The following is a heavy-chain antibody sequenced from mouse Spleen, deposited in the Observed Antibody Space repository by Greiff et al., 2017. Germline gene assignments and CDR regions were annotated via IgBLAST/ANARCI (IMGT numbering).Heavy chain of an antibody. CDR1: GYTFTSYW. CDR3: ARFGDDGYWGFAY. Sequence: QVQLQQPGAELVKPGASVKMSCKASGYTFTSYWITWVKQRPGQGLEWIGDIYPGSGSTNYNEKFKSKATLTVDTSSSTAYMQLSSLTSEDSAVYYCARFGDDGYWGFAYWGQGTLVTVSA. J-gene: IGHJ3*01. V-gene: IGHV1-55*01. D-gene: IGHD2-3*01. CDR2: IYPGSGST.